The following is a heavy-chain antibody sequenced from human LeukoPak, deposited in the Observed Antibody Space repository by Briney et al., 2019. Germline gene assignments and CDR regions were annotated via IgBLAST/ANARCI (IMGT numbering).Heavy chain of an antibody. CDR1: GFTLSSYE. Sequence: GGSLRLSCTVSGFTLSSYEMSWIRQAPGKGLEWVSSIDYSGGSTYYADSVKGRFTISRDNSKNTLYLQLNSLRAEDTAVYYCAREGNLDYYYYYYMDVWGKGTTVTISS. J-gene: IGHJ6*03. D-gene: IGHD2/OR15-2a*01. V-gene: IGHV3-23*01. CDR2: IDYSGGST. CDR3: AREGNLDYYYYYYMDV.